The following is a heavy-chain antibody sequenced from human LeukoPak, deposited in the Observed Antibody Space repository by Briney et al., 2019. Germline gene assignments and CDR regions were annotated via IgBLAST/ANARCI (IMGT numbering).Heavy chain of an antibody. V-gene: IGHV3-23*01. CDR1: GFTFSSYA. D-gene: IGHD2-2*01. Sequence: GGSLRLSCAASGFTFSSYAMSWVRQAPGKGLEWVSAISGSGGSTYYADSVKGRFTISRDNSKNTLYLQMNSLRAEDTAVYYCARESIVVVPAAFGRKNNWFDPWGQGTLVTVSS. CDR2: ISGSGGST. J-gene: IGHJ5*02. CDR3: ARESIVVVPAAFGRKNNWFDP.